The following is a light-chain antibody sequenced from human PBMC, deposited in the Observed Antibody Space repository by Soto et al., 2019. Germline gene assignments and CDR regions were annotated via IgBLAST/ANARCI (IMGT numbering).Light chain of an antibody. Sequence: DIQMTQSPSSLSASVGDRVTITCRASQGISNSLAWYQQKPGKVPKLLIYTASTLQSGVPSRFSGRGFGTDFTLTITSRQPEDVATYYCQKYNSAPLTFGGGTKVEIK. CDR3: QKYNSAPLT. J-gene: IGKJ4*01. V-gene: IGKV1-27*01. CDR1: QGISNS. CDR2: TAS.